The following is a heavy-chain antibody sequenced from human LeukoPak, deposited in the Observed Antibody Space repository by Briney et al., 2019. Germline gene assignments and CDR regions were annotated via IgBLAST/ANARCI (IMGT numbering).Heavy chain of an antibody. Sequence: PGGSLRLSCGASGFTFSIYWMTWVRQAPGKGLEWVANIKEDGNEKYYVDSVKGRFTISRDNAKNTPYLQMNSLRAEDTAVYYCAKSHHVTAIDYWGQGTLVTVSS. D-gene: IGHD2-21*02. V-gene: IGHV3-7*03. CDR1: GFTFSIYW. J-gene: IGHJ4*02. CDR2: IKEDGNEK. CDR3: AKSHHVTAIDY.